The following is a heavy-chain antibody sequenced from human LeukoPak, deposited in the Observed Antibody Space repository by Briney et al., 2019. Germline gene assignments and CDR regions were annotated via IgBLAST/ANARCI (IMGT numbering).Heavy chain of an antibody. J-gene: IGHJ5*02. D-gene: IGHD4-17*01. Sequence: GASVKVSXKASGGTFSSYAISWVRQAPGQGLEWMGGIIPIFGTANYAQKFQGRVTITADESTSTAYMELSSLRSEDTAVYYCARTTHISYGDYLSAIDPWGQGTLVTVSS. CDR3: ARTTHISYGDYLSAIDP. V-gene: IGHV1-69*13. CDR2: IIPIFGTA. CDR1: GGTFSSYA.